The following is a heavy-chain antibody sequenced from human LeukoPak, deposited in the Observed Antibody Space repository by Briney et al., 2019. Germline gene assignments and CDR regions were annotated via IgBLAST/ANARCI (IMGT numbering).Heavy chain of an antibody. CDR2: ISSNGGST. D-gene: IGHD3-22*01. Sequence: PGGSLRLSCAASGFTFSSYAMHWVRQAPGKGLEYVSAISSNGGSTYYANSVKGRFTISRDNAKNSLYLQMSSLRAEDTAVFYCVRDSSGRTHDAFDIWGLGTMVTVSS. CDR1: GFTFSSYA. CDR3: VRDSSGRTHDAFDI. V-gene: IGHV3-64*01. J-gene: IGHJ3*02.